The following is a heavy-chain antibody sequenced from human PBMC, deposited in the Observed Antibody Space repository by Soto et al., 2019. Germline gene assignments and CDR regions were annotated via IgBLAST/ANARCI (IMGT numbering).Heavy chain of an antibody. V-gene: IGHV1-2*01. J-gene: IGHJ3*02. CDR2: INPATGAA. CDR1: GYPVTAYY. CDR3: ARGGGVGVAGSAAFDM. Sequence: QLHLVQSGAVVKKPGASVTVSCSASGYPVTAYYMHWVRQAPGRGLEWMGGINPATGAAKYTQTFPGRVTGTVDMSPGTSFRELCGVICGETAVFFGARGGGVGVAGSAAFDMWGQGTVVTVSS. D-gene: IGHD3-3*01.